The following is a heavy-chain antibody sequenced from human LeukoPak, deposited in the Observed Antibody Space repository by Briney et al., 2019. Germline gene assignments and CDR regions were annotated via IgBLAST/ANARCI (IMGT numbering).Heavy chain of an antibody. J-gene: IGHJ3*02. D-gene: IGHD5-18*01. CDR3: ASASGYSYGNSAFDI. Sequence: GGSLRLSCAASGFTFSSYGMHWVRQAPGKGLEWVAVISYDGSNKYYADSVKGRFTISRHNSKNTLYLQMNSLRAEDTAVYYCASASGYSYGNSAFDIWGQGTMVTVSS. CDR1: GFTFSSYG. V-gene: IGHV3-30*03. CDR2: ISYDGSNK.